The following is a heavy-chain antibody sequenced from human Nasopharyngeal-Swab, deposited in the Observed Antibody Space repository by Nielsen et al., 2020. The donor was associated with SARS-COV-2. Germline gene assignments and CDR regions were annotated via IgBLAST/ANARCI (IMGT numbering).Heavy chain of an antibody. CDR1: GDSINNHY. CDR3: ARDGGTWFDP. Sequence: SETLSLTCTVSGDSINNHYWSWIRQPAGKGLQWIGRLYTSGSTTFKPPPNYNPSLKSRVSMSLDTSKNQFSLRLTSVTAADTAVYYCARDGGTWFDPWGQGTLVTVS. CDR2: LYTSGSTTFKPPP. D-gene: IGHD3-16*01. V-gene: IGHV4-4*07. J-gene: IGHJ5*02.